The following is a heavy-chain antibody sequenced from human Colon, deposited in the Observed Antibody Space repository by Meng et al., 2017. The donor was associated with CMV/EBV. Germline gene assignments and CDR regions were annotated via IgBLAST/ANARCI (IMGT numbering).Heavy chain of an antibody. Sequence: QVQLLQAGAEVKKPGAAVKVSCKTSGYTFTDYYIHWVRQAPGQGLEWMGWINSISGDTNYAQKFQGRVTMTRDTSITTAYMELNSLKSDDTAVYYCGRDRHLDPWGQGTLVTVSS. D-gene: IGHD3-3*02. V-gene: IGHV1-2*02. CDR1: GYTFTDYY. J-gene: IGHJ5*02. CDR2: INSISGDT. CDR3: GRDRHLDP.